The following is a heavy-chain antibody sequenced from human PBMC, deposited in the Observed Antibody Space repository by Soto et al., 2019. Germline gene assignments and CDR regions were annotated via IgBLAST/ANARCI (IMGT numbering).Heavy chain of an antibody. J-gene: IGHJ4*02. D-gene: IGHD6-13*01. CDR3: ARESSSSWPLDY. V-gene: IGHV3-33*01. CDR1: GFIFSSYG. CDR2: IWYDGRNK. Sequence: ESGGGVVQPGGSLRLSCAASGFIFSSYGMHWVRQAPGKGLEWVAVIWYDGRNKYYADSVKGRFTISRDNSKKTLFLQMNSLRAEDTAVYYCARESSSSWPLDYWGQGTLVTASS.